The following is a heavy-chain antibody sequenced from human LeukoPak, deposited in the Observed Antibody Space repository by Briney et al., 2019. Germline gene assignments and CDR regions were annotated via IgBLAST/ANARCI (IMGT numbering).Heavy chain of an antibody. CDR3: ARGPNKSDGGNSGSAWFDP. V-gene: IGHV1-8*02. Sequence: ASVKVSCKASGYTFTGYYMHWVRQAPGQGLEWMGWINPNSGGTGYAQKFQGRVTMTRNTSISTAYMELRGLRSEDTAVYYCARGPNKSDGGNSGSAWFDPWGQGTLVTVSS. CDR1: GYTFTGYY. CDR2: INPNSGGT. D-gene: IGHD4-23*01. J-gene: IGHJ5*02.